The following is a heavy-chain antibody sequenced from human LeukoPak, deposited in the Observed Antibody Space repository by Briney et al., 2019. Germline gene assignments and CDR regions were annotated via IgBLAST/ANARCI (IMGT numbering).Heavy chain of an antibody. CDR2: MGHDGSND. CDR1: GFIFSSYG. D-gene: IGHD3-22*01. V-gene: IGHV3-30*02. CDR3: AKVTGDYYDTSGAFDY. J-gene: IGHJ4*02. Sequence: GGSLRLSCAASGFIFSSYGMDWVRQAPGKGLKWVARMGHDGSNDDCVDSVKGRFTICRDNSKNTLYLQMNSLRAQDTAIYYCAKVTGDYYDTSGAFDYWGQGTLVTVSS.